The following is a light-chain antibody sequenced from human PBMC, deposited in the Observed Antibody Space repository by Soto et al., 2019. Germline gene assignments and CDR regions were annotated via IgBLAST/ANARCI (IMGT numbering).Light chain of an antibody. CDR3: MQALQTPPT. J-gene: IGKJ2*01. CDR1: QSLLHSNGYNY. V-gene: IGKV2-28*01. Sequence: DIVMTQSPLSLPVTPGEPASISCRSSQSLLHSNGYNYLDWYLQKPGQSPQLLIYLGSNRASGVPDRLSGSGSGKDFTLKISRVEAEDVGVYYCMQALQTPPTFGQGTKLEIK. CDR2: LGS.